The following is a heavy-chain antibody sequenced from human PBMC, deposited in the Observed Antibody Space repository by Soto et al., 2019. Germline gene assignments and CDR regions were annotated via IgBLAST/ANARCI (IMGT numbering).Heavy chain of an antibody. J-gene: IGHJ5*02. D-gene: IGHD1-26*01. V-gene: IGHV3-23*01. Sequence: GGSLRLSCAASGFTFSSYAMSWVRQAPGKGLEWVSAISGSGGSTYYADSVKGRFTISRDNSKNTLYLQMNSLRAEDTAVYYCAHLVTEKQQPNSGSYRNWFDPWGQGTLVTVSS. CDR1: GFTFSSYA. CDR3: AHLVTEKQQPNSGSYRNWFDP. CDR2: ISGSGGST.